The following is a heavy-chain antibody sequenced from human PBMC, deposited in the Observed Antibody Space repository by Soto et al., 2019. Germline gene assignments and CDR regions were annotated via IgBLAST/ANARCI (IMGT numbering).Heavy chain of an antibody. CDR1: GVSFTDHG. J-gene: IGHJ2*01. CDR3: ARGVVSGFEHWYFDL. CDR2: FTPKFGTA. D-gene: IGHD5-12*01. V-gene: IGHV1-69*01. Sequence: QVQLVQSGAEVKKPGSSVKVSCRASGVSFTDHGISWLRQAPGQGLEWIGGFTPKFGTAKYAPKFQGRVSITADESKSSASVTVSILRPEDTAVYFCARGVVSGFEHWYFDLWGRGTLITVSS.